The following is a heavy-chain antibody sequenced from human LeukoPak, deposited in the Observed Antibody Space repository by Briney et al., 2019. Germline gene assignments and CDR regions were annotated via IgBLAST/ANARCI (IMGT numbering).Heavy chain of an antibody. CDR3: ARGDYDSSGYFDY. CDR2: IYTSGST. D-gene: IGHD3-22*01. Sequence: SETLSLTCTVSGGSISSGSYYWSWIRQPAGKGLEWIGRIYTSGSTNYKPSLKSRVTISVDTSKNQFSLKVSSVTAADTAVYYCARGDYDSSGYFDYWGQGTLVTVSS. J-gene: IGHJ4*02. CDR1: GGSISSGSYY. V-gene: IGHV4-61*02.